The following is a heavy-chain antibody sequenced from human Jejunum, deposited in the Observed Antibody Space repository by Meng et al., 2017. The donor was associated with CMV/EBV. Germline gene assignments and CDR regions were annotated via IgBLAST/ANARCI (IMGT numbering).Heavy chain of an antibody. CDR2: IWYDGSNK. CDR1: GVNFSSYG. Sequence: SCAASGVNFSSYGMHWVRQAPGKGLEWVAVIWYDGSNKYYADSVKGRFTISRDNSKNTLYLQMNSLRAEDTAVYYCAKLGTGDDDYWGQGTLVTVSS. CDR3: AKLGTGDDDY. V-gene: IGHV3-33*06. J-gene: IGHJ4*02. D-gene: IGHD7-27*01.